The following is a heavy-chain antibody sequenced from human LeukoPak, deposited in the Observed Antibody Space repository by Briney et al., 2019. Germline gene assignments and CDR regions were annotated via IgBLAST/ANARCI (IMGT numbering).Heavy chain of an antibody. CDR2: IYYSGST. D-gene: IGHD3-10*01. CDR3: ARRKYYYGSGTILTSFDY. Sequence: KPSETLSLTCTVSGGSISSSSYYWGWIRQPPGKGLEWIGSIYYSGSTYYNPSLKSRVTISVDTSKNQFSLKLSSVTAADTAVYYCARRKYYYGSGTILTSFDYWGQGTLVTVSS. V-gene: IGHV4-39*07. CDR1: GGSISSSSYY. J-gene: IGHJ4*02.